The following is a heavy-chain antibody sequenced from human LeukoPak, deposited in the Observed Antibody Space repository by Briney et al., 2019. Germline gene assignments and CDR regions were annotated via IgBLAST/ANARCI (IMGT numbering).Heavy chain of an antibody. CDR2: IYTSGST. CDR3: ARGVLLWFGEFNRVYYFDY. CDR1: GDSITGYS. Sequence: SETLSLTCSVSGDSITGYSWSWIRQPAGKGLEWIGRIYTSGSTNYNPSLKSRVTISVDTSKNQFSLKLSSVTAADTAVYYCARGVLLWFGEFNRVYYFDYWGQGTLVTVSS. V-gene: IGHV4-4*07. D-gene: IGHD3-10*01. J-gene: IGHJ4*02.